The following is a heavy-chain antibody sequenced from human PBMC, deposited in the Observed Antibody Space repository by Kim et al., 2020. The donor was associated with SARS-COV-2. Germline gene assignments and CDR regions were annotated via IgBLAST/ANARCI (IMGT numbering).Heavy chain of an antibody. D-gene: IGHD6-19*01. Sequence: SETLSLTCTVSGGSISSYYWSWIRQPPGKGLEWIGYIYYSGSTNYNPSLKSRVTRSVDTSKNQFSLKLSSVTAADTAVYYCARDRSIAVAGTGRVGYYFDYWGQGTLVTVSS. J-gene: IGHJ4*02. CDR2: IYYSGST. V-gene: IGHV4-59*01. CDR3: ARDRSIAVAGTGRVGYYFDY. CDR1: GGSISSYY.